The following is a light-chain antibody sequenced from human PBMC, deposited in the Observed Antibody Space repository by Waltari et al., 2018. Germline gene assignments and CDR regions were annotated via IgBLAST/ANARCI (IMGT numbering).Light chain of an antibody. V-gene: IGKV3-20*01. CDR2: GTS. J-gene: IGKJ4*01. CDR1: QSVTSTS. CDR3: QQYDGEVLT. Sequence: EIVLTQSPGTVSLSAGESGTLSCSASQSVTSTSLTWYQQKLGQAPSLLIYGTSSRATGIPDRFSGSGSGTDFTLTISRLEPEDFAVYYCQQYDGEVLTFGGGTKVEI.